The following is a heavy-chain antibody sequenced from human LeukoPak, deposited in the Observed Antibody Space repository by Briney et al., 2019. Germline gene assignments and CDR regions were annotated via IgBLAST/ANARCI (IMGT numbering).Heavy chain of an antibody. V-gene: IGHV1-2*02. CDR3: ARGSDPLHYYDSSDAFDI. D-gene: IGHD3-22*01. CDR1: GSTFTDYY. Sequence: GASAKVSCKASGSTFTDYYMHWVRQAPGQGLEWMGWINPNSGGTNYAQKFQGRVTMTRDTSISTAYMELSRLRSDDTAVYYCARGSDPLHYYDSSDAFDIWGQGTMVTVSS. CDR2: INPNSGGT. J-gene: IGHJ3*02.